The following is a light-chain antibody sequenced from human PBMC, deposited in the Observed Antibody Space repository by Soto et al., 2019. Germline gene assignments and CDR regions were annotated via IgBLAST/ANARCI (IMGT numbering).Light chain of an antibody. Sequence: QSALTQPASVSGSPGQSITISCTGTSSDVGRYKLVSWYQQHPVKAPKLLIYESSKRPSGVSNRFSGSKSGNTASLTISGLRAGDDADYYCCSYAGTRNVVFGGGTKLTVL. CDR1: SSDVGRYKL. J-gene: IGLJ2*01. V-gene: IGLV2-23*01. CDR2: ESS. CDR3: CSYAGTRNVV.